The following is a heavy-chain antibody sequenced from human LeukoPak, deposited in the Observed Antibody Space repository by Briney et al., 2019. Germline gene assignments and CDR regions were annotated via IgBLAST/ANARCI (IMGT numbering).Heavy chain of an antibody. V-gene: IGHV3-23*01. J-gene: IGHJ4*02. CDR2: ISGSGGTT. D-gene: IGHD3-10*01. CDR3: AKAPQYYYGSGSECDS. Sequence: GSLRLSCAASGFTFSSYAMSWVRQAPGKGLEWVSAISGSGGTTYYADSVKGRFTISRDNSKNTLYLQMNSLRAEDTAVYYCAKAPQYYYGSGSECDSWGQLPMVTVSS. CDR1: GFTFSSYA.